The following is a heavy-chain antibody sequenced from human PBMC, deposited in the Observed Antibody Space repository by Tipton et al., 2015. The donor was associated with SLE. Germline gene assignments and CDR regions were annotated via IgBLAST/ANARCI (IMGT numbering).Heavy chain of an antibody. CDR2: IYHSGST. CDR1: GGSISSSNW. CDR3: ARSLAYCGGDCYSAFDY. V-gene: IGHV4-4*02. Sequence: TLSLTCAVSGGSISSSNWWSWVRQPPGKGLEWIGEIYHSGSTYYNPSLKSRVTISVDTSKNQFSLKLSSVTAADTAVYYCARSLAYCGGDCYSAFDYWGQGTLVTVSS. J-gene: IGHJ4*02. D-gene: IGHD2-21*01.